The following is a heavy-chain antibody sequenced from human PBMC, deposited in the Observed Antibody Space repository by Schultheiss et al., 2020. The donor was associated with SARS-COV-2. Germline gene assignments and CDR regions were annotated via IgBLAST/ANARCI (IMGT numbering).Heavy chain of an antibody. Sequence: ASVKVSCKASGYTFTNYYMHWVRQAPGQGLEWMGIIIPSGGSTSCAQKFQGRVTITADKSTSTAYMELSSLRSEDTAVYYCARDFDSSSWYWFDPWGQGTLVTVSS. V-gene: IGHV1-46*01. CDR1: GYTFTNYY. D-gene: IGHD6-13*01. CDR2: IIPSGGST. J-gene: IGHJ5*02. CDR3: ARDFDSSSWYWFDP.